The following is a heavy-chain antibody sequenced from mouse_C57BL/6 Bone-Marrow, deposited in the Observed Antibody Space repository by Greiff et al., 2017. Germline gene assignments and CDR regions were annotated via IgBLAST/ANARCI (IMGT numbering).Heavy chain of an antibody. Sequence: EVKLMESGGGLVQPGESLKLSCESNEYEFPSHDMSWVRKTPEKRLELVAAINSDGGSTYYPDTMERRFIISRVNTKKTLYLQMSSLRSEDTALYYCARTGSYWYFDVWGTGTTVTVSS. V-gene: IGHV5-2*01. D-gene: IGHD4-1*01. CDR1: EYEFPSHD. J-gene: IGHJ1*03. CDR3: ARTGSYWYFDV. CDR2: INSDGGST.